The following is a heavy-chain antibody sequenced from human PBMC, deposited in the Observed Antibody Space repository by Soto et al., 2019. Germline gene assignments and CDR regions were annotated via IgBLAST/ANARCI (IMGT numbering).Heavy chain of an antibody. J-gene: IGHJ6*03. CDR3: EGGPRGVIMVYATGYYYYVDV. CDR2: INHSGST. V-gene: IGHV4-34*01. D-gene: IGHD2-8*01. Sequence: PSETLSLTCAVYGGSFSGYYWSWIRQPPGKGLEWIGEINHSGSTNYNRSLKSRVTISVDTSKNQFSLKMSSVTAADTAEYYCEGGPRGVIMVYATGYYYYVDVWGKGTTVTVSS. CDR1: GGSFSGYY.